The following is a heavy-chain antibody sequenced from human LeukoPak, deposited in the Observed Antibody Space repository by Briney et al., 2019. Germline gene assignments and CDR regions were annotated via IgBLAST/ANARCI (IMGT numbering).Heavy chain of an antibody. CDR1: GFTFSDYY. V-gene: IGHV3-11*04. CDR3: ARDITPYYYMDV. D-gene: IGHD3-10*01. J-gene: IGHJ6*03. Sequence: GGSLRLSCAASGFTFSDYYMNWIRQAPGKGLEWVSYLSSSGSTIYYADPVKGRFTISRDNAKNSLYLQMNSLRAEDTAVYYCARDITPYYYMDVWGKGTTVTVSS. CDR2: LSSSGSTI.